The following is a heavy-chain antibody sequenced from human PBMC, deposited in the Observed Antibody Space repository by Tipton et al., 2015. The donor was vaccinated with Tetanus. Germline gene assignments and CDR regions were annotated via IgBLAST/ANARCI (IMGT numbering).Heavy chain of an antibody. Sequence: VQLVQSGAEVKKPGESLRISRKGSGYNFISYWIAWVRHMPGKGLEWMGVIYPADSDIRSSPSFQGQVTMSVDKSTSTAYLQWRSLKASDSAMYYCARHSGGSEIGYYDDMDVWGQGTTVTVSS. CDR3: ARHSGGSEIGYYDDMDV. V-gene: IGHV5-51*01. J-gene: IGHJ6*02. CDR2: IYPADSDI. D-gene: IGHD3-10*01. CDR1: GYNFISYW.